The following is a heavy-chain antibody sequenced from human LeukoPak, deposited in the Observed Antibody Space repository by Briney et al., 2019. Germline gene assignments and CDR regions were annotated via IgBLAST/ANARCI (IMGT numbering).Heavy chain of an antibody. D-gene: IGHD3-10*01. V-gene: IGHV3-23*01. CDR3: AKAIYGSQTYFPFDY. CDR1: GFTFNSYA. Sequence: GGSLRLSCVVSGFTFNSYAMNWVRQAPGKGLEWVSGISGSGAGTYYADSVKGRFTISRDNSMNTLYLQMNSLRAEDTAIYYCAKAIYGSQTYFPFDYWGQGTLVTVSS. CDR2: ISGSGAGT. J-gene: IGHJ4*02.